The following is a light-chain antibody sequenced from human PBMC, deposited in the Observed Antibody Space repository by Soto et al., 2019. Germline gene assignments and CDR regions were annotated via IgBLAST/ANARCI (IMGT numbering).Light chain of an antibody. CDR3: QQYNSYSRT. Sequence: DMQMTQSPSTLSASVGDRVTITCRASQSISSWLAWYQQKPGKAPKVLIYDASSLEYGVPSRLSGSGSGTEFTLTIRSLQPDDFATYYCQQYNSYSRTFGQGTKVDIE. V-gene: IGKV1-5*01. J-gene: IGKJ1*01. CDR2: DAS. CDR1: QSISSW.